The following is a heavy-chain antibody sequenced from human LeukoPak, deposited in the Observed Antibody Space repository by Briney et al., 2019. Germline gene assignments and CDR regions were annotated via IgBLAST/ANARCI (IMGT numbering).Heavy chain of an antibody. J-gene: IGHJ3*02. D-gene: IGHD3-22*01. V-gene: IGHV5-51*01. CDR3: ARSYYDSSGYSPAFDI. Sequence: GESLKISCKGSGYSFTSYWIGWVRQMPGKGLEWMGIIYPGDSDTRYSPSFQGQVTISADKSISTAYLQWSSLKASDTAMYYCARSYYDSSGYSPAFDIWDQGTMVTVSS. CDR2: IYPGDSDT. CDR1: GYSFTSYW.